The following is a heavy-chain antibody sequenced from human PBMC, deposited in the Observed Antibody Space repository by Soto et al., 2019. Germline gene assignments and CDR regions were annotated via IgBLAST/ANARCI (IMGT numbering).Heavy chain of an antibody. CDR2: MNPNTGNS. CDR1: GYTFTSYD. CDR3: ARVLLSGAHYFDF. V-gene: IGHV1-8*01. D-gene: IGHD7-27*01. J-gene: IGHJ4*02. Sequence: ASVKVSCKASGYTFTSYDIYWVRQATGQGLEWMGWMNPNTGNSGYAQKFQGRVTMTSDTSISTAHMELSSLKSDDTALYYCARVLLSGAHYFDFWGQGSLVTVSS.